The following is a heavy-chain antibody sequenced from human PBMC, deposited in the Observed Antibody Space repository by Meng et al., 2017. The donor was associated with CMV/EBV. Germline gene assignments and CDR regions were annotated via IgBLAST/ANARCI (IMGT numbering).Heavy chain of an antibody. J-gene: IGHJ5*02. CDR2: IIPTFGTA. Sequence: SVKVSCKASGGTFSSYAISWVRQAPGQGLEWMGGIIPTFGTANYAQKFQGRVTITTDESTSTAYMELSSLRSEDTAVYYCARDKGRITIFGVVDNNWFDPWGQGTLVTVSS. CDR3: ARDKGRITIFGVVDNNWFDP. V-gene: IGHV1-69*05. CDR1: GGTFSSYA. D-gene: IGHD3-3*01.